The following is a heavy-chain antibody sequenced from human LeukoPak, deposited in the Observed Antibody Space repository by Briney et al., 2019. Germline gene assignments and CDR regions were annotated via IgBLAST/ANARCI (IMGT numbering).Heavy chain of an antibody. CDR2: ISGSGGST. J-gene: IGHJ4*02. V-gene: IGHV3-23*01. D-gene: IGHD3-3*01. CDR3: VKGRFLEWLSTLDY. CDR1: GFTFSSYA. Sequence: GGSLRLSCAASGFTFSSYAMSWVRQAPGKGLEWVSAISGSGGSTYYADSVKGRFTISRDNSKNTLYLQMSSLRAEDTAVYYCVKGRFLEWLSTLDYWGQGTLVTVSS.